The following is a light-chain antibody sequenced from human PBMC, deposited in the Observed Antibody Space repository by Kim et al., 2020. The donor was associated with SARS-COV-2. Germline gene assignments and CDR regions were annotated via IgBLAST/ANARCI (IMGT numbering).Light chain of an antibody. CDR2: EDN. V-gene: IGLV6-57*04. CDR1: SGRIASNY. CDR3: QSYDSSNQGV. J-gene: IGLJ3*02. Sequence: NFMLTQPHSVSESPGKTVTISCTRSSGRIASNYVQWYQQRPGSAPTTVIYEDNQRPSGVPDRFSGSIDSSSNSASLTISGLKTEDEADYYCQSYDSSNQGVFGGGTQLTVL.